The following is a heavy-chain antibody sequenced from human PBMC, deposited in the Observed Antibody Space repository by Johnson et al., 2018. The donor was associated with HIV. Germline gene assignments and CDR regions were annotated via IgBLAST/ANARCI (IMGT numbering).Heavy chain of an antibody. V-gene: IGHV3-23*04. CDR3: AKEEGLAAAGTGEAFDI. CDR2: ISCSGDGT. D-gene: IGHD6-13*01. CDR1: GFTFSSYW. Sequence: VQLVESGGGLVQPGGSLRLSCAASGFTFSSYWMHWVRQAPGKGLVWVSVISCSGDGTYSADSVKGRFTVSRDNSKNMLYLQMNSLRAEDTAVYYCAKEEGLAAAGTGEAFDIWGQGTMVTVSS. J-gene: IGHJ3*02.